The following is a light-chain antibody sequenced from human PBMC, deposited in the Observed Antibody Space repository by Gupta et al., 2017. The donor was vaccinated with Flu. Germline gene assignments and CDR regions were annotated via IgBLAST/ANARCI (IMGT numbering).Light chain of an antibody. Sequence: IVLTQYPVTVSSSPGETASLSCRASQTAPNNYLAWYKQRPGQAPRLIIYAASSRAAAIPYRFSGSGSGTDFTLTITRLEPEDFAVFYCQQYDSSPLTFGGGTKVEI. CDR3: QQYDSSPLT. CDR1: QTAPNNY. CDR2: AAS. V-gene: IGKV3-20*01. J-gene: IGKJ4*01.